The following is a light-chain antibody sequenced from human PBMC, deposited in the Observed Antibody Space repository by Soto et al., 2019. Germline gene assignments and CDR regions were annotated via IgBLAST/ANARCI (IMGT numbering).Light chain of an antibody. CDR2: DAS. CDR1: QSVSSY. V-gene: IGKV3-11*01. J-gene: IGKJ4*01. Sequence: EIVLTQSPATLSLSPGERVTLSCRASQSVSSYLAWYQQKPGQAPRLLIYDASNRATGIPARFSGSGSGTDFTLTISSLEPEDFAVYYCQQRSNWPPFTFGGGTKVEIK. CDR3: QQRSNWPPFT.